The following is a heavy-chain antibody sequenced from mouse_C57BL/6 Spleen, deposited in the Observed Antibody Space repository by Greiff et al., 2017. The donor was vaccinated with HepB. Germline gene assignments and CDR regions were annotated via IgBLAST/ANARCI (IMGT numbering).Heavy chain of an antibody. D-gene: IGHD1-1*01. Sequence: VKLMESGPELVKPGASVKISCKASGYSFTSYYIHWVKQRPGQGLEWIGWIYPGSGNTKYNEKFKGKATLTADTSSSTAYMQLSSLTSEDSAVYYCARPHITTGFDYWGQGTTLTVSS. CDR1: GYSFTSYY. CDR2: IYPGSGNT. V-gene: IGHV1-66*01. J-gene: IGHJ2*01. CDR3: ARPHITTGFDY.